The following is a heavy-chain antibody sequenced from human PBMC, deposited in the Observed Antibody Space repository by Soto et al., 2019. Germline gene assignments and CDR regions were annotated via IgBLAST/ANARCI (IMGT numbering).Heavy chain of an antibody. V-gene: IGHV3-21*01. CDR3: ARGPIVVVVAAMGHMDV. CDR1: GFTFSSYS. D-gene: IGHD2-15*01. CDR2: ISSSSSYI. J-gene: IGHJ6*03. Sequence: GGSLRLSCAASGFTFSSYSMNWVRQAPGKGLEWVSSISSSSSYIYYADSVKGRFTIPRDNAKNSLYLQMNSLRAEDTAVYYCARGPIVVVVAAMGHMDVWGKGTTVTVS.